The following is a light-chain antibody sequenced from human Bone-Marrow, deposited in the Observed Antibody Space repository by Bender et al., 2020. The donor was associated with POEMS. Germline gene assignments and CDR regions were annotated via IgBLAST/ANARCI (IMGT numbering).Light chain of an antibody. J-gene: IGLJ2*01. CDR1: DLGDKY. CDR2: QDT. Sequence: SYEVTQTPSVSVSPGQTASITCSGDDLGDKYVAWYQQKPGQSPVLVIYQDTKRPSGIPDRFSGSNSGNTATLTISGTQAMDEADYYCQAWDTYSVIFGGGTKLTVL. CDR3: QAWDTYSVI. V-gene: IGLV3-1*01.